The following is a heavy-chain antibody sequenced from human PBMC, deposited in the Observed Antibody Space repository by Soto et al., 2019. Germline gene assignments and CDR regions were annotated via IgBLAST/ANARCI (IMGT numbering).Heavy chain of an antibody. CDR1: GGTFSSYT. CDR2: IIPILGIA. V-gene: IGHV1-69*08. Sequence: QVQLVQSGAEVKKPGSSVKVSCKASGGTFSSYTISWVRQAPGQGLEWMGRIIPILGIANYAQKFQGRVTITADKSTSTASMELSSLRSEDTAVYYCARDDYGDYGEFDYWGQGTLVTVSS. CDR3: ARDDYGDYGEFDY. J-gene: IGHJ4*02. D-gene: IGHD4-17*01.